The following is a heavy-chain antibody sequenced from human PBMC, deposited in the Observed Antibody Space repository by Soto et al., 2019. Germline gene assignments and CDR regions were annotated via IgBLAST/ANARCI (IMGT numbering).Heavy chain of an antibody. Sequence: SETLSLTCTFSGGSISSYYWSLIRQPPGKGLEWIGYIYYSGSTNYNPSLKSRVTISVDTSKNQFSLKLSSVTAADTAVYYCARARYSGSYQLYYYYGMDVWGQGTTVTVSS. J-gene: IGHJ6*02. CDR2: IYYSGST. CDR3: ARARYSGSYQLYYYYGMDV. D-gene: IGHD1-26*01. V-gene: IGHV4-59*01. CDR1: GGSISSYY.